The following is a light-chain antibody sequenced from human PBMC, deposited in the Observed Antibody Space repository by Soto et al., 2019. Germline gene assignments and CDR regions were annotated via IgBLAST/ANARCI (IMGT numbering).Light chain of an antibody. V-gene: IGLV2-23*01. CDR1: SSDVGSYNL. CDR2: EGS. Sequence: QSALTQPVSVSGSPGQSITISCTGTSSDVGSYNLVSWYQQHPGKAPKLMIYEGSKRPSGVSNRFSGSKSGNTASLTISGLQAEDEADYYCCSYAGSSTSLYVFGTGTQLTVL. J-gene: IGLJ1*01. CDR3: CSYAGSSTSLYV.